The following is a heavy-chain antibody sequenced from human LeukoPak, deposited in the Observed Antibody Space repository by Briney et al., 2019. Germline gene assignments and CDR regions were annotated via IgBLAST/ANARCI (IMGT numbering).Heavy chain of an antibody. Sequence: SETLSLTCAVSGGSISTYYWSWIRQPPGKGLEWIGYVYYSGTYNYSPSLKSRVTISVDTSKNQFSLKLSSVTAADTAVYYCARRHNGGNSDWFDPWGQGTLVTVSS. J-gene: IGHJ5*02. CDR2: VYYSGTY. V-gene: IGHV4-59*08. CDR3: ARRHNGGNSDWFDP. CDR1: GGSISTYY. D-gene: IGHD4-23*01.